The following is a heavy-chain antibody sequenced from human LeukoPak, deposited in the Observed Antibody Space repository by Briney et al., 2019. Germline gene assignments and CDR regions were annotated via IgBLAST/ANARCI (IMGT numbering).Heavy chain of an antibody. CDR3: AKDGSNDWRWGAFDV. V-gene: IGHV1-2*02. CDR2: INPNSGGT. D-gene: IGHD2-15*01. CDR1: GYTFTGYY. Sequence: GASVKVSCKASGYTFTGYYMHWVRQAPGQGLEWMGWINPNSGGTNYAQKFQGRVTMTRDTSISTAYMELSRLRSDDTAVYYCAKDGSNDWRWGAFDVWGQGTMVTVSS. J-gene: IGHJ3*01.